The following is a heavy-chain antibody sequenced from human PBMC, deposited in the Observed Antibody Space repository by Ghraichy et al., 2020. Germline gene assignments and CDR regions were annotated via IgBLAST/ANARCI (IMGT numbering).Heavy chain of an antibody. Sequence: ESLNISCTVSGGSISSSSYYWGWIRQPPGKGLEWIGSIYYSGSTYYNPSLKSRVTISVDTSKNQFSLKLSSVTAADTAVYYCARLGSPAPRAAFWFDPWGQGTLVTVSA. CDR1: GGSISSSSYY. CDR2: IYYSGST. CDR3: ARLGSPAPRAAFWFDP. V-gene: IGHV4-39*01. J-gene: IGHJ5*02. D-gene: IGHD6-25*01.